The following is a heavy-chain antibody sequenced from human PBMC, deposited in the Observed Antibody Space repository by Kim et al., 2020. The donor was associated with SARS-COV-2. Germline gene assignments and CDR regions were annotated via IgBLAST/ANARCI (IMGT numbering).Heavy chain of an antibody. V-gene: IGHV3-74*01. Sequence: YADPVKGQFTISKDNAKNTLYLQVNSLKAEDTAVYYCARRQFTSGWYYVDYWGQGTLVTVSS. D-gene: IGHD6-19*01. CDR3: ARRQFTSGWYYVDY. J-gene: IGHJ4*02.